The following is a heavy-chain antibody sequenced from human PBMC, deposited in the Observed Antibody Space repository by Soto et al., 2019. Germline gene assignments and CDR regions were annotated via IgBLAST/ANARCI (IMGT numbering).Heavy chain of an antibody. CDR3: ARDAPPLAYYYDPTWFDP. D-gene: IGHD3-22*01. CDR1: GFTFSSYS. V-gene: IGHV3-48*02. Sequence: GGSLRLSCAASGFTFSSYSMNWVRQAPGKGLEWVSYISSSSSTIYYADSVKGRFTISRDNAKNSLYLQMNSLRDEDTAVYYCARDAPPLAYYYDPTWFDPWGQGTLVTVSS. CDR2: ISSSSSTI. J-gene: IGHJ5*02.